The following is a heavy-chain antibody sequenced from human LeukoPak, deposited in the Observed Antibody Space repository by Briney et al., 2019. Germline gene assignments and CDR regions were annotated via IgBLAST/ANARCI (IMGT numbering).Heavy chain of an antibody. CDR1: AASISNYY. CDR3: ASPRSGYRYTFNY. Sequence: SETLSLSCAVSAASISNYYWSWIRQAPGKGLEWIGYISTSGSTKYNPSLKSRVSISLDTSKNRFSLNLNFVTAADTAVYYCASPRSGYRYTFNYWGQGALVTLSS. CDR2: ISTSGST. J-gene: IGHJ4*02. D-gene: IGHD3-22*01. V-gene: IGHV4-4*09.